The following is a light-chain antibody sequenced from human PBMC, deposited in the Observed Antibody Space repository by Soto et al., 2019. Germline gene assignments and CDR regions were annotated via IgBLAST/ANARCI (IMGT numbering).Light chain of an antibody. Sequence: DIPMTQSPSTLSASVGDRVTITCRASQSISSWLVWYQQKPGKAPKLLIYKASSLESGVPSRFSGSGSGTEFTLTISSLQPDDFATYYCQQYNSYSLTFGGGTKVEIK. CDR2: KAS. V-gene: IGKV1-5*03. CDR1: QSISSW. CDR3: QQYNSYSLT. J-gene: IGKJ4*01.